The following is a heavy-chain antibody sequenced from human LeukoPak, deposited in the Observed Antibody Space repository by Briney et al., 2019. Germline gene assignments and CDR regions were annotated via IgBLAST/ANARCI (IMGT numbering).Heavy chain of an antibody. J-gene: IGHJ4*02. D-gene: IGHD6-6*01. CDR1: GFTLSDYY. CDR3: ARGWDSGSLNY. Sequence: PGGSLRLSCAASGFTLSDYYIDWVRQAPGKGLEWVGRTRNKANSYTTEYAASVKDRFTISRDGSKNLLYLQMNSLEIEDTAVYFCARGWDSGSLNYWGQGTLVTVSS. CDR2: TRNKANSYTT. V-gene: IGHV3-72*01.